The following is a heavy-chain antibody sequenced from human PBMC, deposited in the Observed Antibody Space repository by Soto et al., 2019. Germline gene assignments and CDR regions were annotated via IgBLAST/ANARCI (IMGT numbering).Heavy chain of an antibody. V-gene: IGHV3-23*01. D-gene: IGHD3-10*01. Sequence: GGSLRLSCAASGFTFGSYAMSWVRQAPGKGLEWVSTIDKSGGSTYYADSVKGRFTISRDNAKNSLYLQMNSLRAEDTALYYCATDQGYSDSAHWGQGTTVTVSS. CDR1: GFTFGSYA. CDR2: IDKSGGST. CDR3: ATDQGYSDSAH. J-gene: IGHJ6*02.